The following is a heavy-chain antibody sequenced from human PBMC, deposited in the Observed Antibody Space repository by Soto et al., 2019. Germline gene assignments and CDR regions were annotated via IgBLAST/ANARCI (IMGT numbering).Heavy chain of an antibody. CDR3: ARGYSYSSGWYVYFDY. CDR1: GGSFGGYY. CDR2: INHSGST. J-gene: IGHJ4*02. V-gene: IGHV4-34*01. Sequence: SETLSLTCAVYGGSFGGYYWSWIRQPPGKGLEWIGEINHSGSTNYNPSLKSRVTISVDTSKNQFSLKLSSVTAADTAVYYCARGYSYSSGWYVYFDYWGQGTLVTVSS. D-gene: IGHD6-19*01.